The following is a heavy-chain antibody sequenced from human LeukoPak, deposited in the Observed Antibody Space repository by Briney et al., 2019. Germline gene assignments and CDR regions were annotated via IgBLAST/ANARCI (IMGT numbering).Heavy chain of an antibody. Sequence: GGSLRLSCAASGFTFSSYSMNWVRQAPGKGLEWVSSISSSSSYIYYADSVKGRFTISRDNAENSLYLQMNSLRAEERAVYYSARVWYYDILTGYSPFDYWGQGTLVTVSS. J-gene: IGHJ4*02. CDR2: ISSSSSYI. CDR1: GFTFSSYS. CDR3: ARVWYYDILTGYSPFDY. V-gene: IGHV3-21*01. D-gene: IGHD3-9*01.